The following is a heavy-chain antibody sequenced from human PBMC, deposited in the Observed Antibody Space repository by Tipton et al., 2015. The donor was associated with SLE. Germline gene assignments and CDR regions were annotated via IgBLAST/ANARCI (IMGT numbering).Heavy chain of an antibody. Sequence: TLSLTSTVSGDSISSGDYYWSWIRQPPGKGLEWIGYISYSENTYFNPSLKSRVTMSVDTSKNQFSLKLSSVTAADTAVYYCARALVRGVICMDVWGQGTTVTVSS. CDR1: GDSISSGDYY. CDR2: ISYSENT. CDR3: ARALVRGVICMDV. D-gene: IGHD3-10*01. J-gene: IGHJ6*02. V-gene: IGHV4-30-4*01.